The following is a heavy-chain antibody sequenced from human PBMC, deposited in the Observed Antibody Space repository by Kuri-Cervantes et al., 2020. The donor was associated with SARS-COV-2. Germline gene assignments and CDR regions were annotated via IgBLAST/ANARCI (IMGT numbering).Heavy chain of an antibody. CDR3: ARDPYYYGDYPDY. J-gene: IGHJ4*02. CDR2: ISYDGSKK. CDR1: GFTFSSYA. Sequence: GGSLRLSCAASGFTFSSYAMHWVRQAPGKGLEWVAVISYDGSKKYYAESVKGRFTISRDNSKNTMYLQMNSLRAEDTAVYYCARDPYYYGDYPDYWGQGNLVTVSS. D-gene: IGHD3-16*01. V-gene: IGHV3-30*04.